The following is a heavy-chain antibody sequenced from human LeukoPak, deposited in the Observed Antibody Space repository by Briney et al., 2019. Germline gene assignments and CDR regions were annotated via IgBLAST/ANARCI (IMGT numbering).Heavy chain of an antibody. Sequence: ASVKVSCKASGGTFSSYAISWVRQAPGQGLEWMGGIIPIFGTANYAQKFQGRVTITADESTSTAYMELSSLRSEDTAVYYCAGEDYAGEEFFDYWGQGTLVTVSS. CDR1: GGTFSSYA. CDR2: IIPIFGTA. J-gene: IGHJ4*02. D-gene: IGHD3-10*01. V-gene: IGHV1-69*13. CDR3: AGEDYAGEEFFDY.